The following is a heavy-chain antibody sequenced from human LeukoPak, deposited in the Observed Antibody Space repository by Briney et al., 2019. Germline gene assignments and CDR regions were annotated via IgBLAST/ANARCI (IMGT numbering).Heavy chain of an antibody. CDR2: IKQDGSEK. J-gene: IGHJ4*02. V-gene: IGHV3-7*01. D-gene: IGHD6-13*01. CDR3: AREWRGGIAAAGTRIEGDY. CDR1: GFSVSGYW. Sequence: GGSLSLSCAVSGFSVSGYWMTWVRQAPGKGLEWVANIKQDGSEKNYVDSVKGRFTISRDNAENSLFLQMNSLRVEDTAVYYCAREWRGGIAAAGTRIEGDYWGQGTLVAVSS.